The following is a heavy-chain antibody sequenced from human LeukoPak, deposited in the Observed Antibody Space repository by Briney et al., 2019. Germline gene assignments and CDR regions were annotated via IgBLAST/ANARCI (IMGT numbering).Heavy chain of an antibody. V-gene: IGHV3-33*01. CDR2: IWYDGSNK. D-gene: IGHD5-18*01. J-gene: IGHJ4*02. CDR3: ARDPGRGYTYGYGFDS. CDR1: RFTFSNYG. Sequence: GRSLRLSCAASRFTFSNYGMHWVRQAAGKGLEWVAVIWYDGSNKYYADSVKGRFTISRDNSKNTLYLQMNSLRAEDTAVYYCARDPGRGYTYGYGFDSWGQGTLVTVSS.